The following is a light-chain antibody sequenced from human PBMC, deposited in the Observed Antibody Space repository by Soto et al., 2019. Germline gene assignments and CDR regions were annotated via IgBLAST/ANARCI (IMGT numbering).Light chain of an antibody. Sequence: SYELTQPPSVSVAPGQTARITCGGNNIGSKSVHWYQQKPGQAPVLVVYDDSARPSGIPERFSGSNSGNTATLTISRVGAGDEADYYCQVWDSSSDHVVFGGGTKVTVL. CDR1: NIGSKS. J-gene: IGLJ2*01. CDR3: QVWDSSSDHVV. CDR2: DDS. V-gene: IGLV3-21*02.